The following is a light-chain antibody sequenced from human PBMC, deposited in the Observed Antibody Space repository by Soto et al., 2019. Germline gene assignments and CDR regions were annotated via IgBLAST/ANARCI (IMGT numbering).Light chain of an antibody. Sequence: EIVLTQSPGTLSLSPGERATLSCRASQSVGSSYLAWYQQTPGQAPRLLIYGAASRATGIPDRFSGSGSGTDFSLTISRLEPEDFAVYYCQHYTSSLWTFGQGTKVDIK. J-gene: IGKJ1*01. CDR2: GAA. CDR3: QHYTSSLWT. CDR1: QSVGSSY. V-gene: IGKV3-20*01.